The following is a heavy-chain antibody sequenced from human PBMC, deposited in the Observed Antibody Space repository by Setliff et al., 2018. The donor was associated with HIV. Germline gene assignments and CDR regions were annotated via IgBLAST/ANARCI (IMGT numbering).Heavy chain of an antibody. CDR2: IYASGRT. D-gene: IGHD5-18*01. Sequence: TSATLSLTCTVSGGSISSYYWSWRRQPAGKGLEWIGRIYASGRTNYNPSLKSRVTLSVDTSKNQFSLKVISVTAADTAVYYCAREIQFSATTYYYYHMDDWGRGTTVTVSS. J-gene: IGHJ6*03. CDR3: AREIQFSATTYYYYHMDD. V-gene: IGHV4-4*07. CDR1: GGSISSYY.